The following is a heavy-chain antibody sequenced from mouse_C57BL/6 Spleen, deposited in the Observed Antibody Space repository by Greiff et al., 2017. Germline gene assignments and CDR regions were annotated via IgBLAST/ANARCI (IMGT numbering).Heavy chain of an antibody. CDR3: ARRGAYYGSSPWYFDV. CDR1: GYTFTSYG. J-gene: IGHJ1*03. V-gene: IGHV1-81*01. D-gene: IGHD1-1*01. CDR2: IYPRSGNT. Sequence: QVQLQQSGAELARPGASVKLSCKASGYTFTSYGISWVKQRTGQGLEWIGEIYPRSGNTYYNEKFKGKATLTADKSSSTAYMELRSLTSEDSAVXFCARRGAYYGSSPWYFDVGGTGTTVTVAS.